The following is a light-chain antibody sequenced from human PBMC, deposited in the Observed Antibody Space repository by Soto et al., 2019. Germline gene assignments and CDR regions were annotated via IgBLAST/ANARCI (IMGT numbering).Light chain of an antibody. CDR3: QQSYNLPRP. J-gene: IGKJ2*01. CDR2: GAS. V-gene: IGKV1-39*01. Sequence: DIQMTQSPSSLSASLGDRVTITCRASQNIGKYLNWYQQKPGKPPKVLIYGASNLQSGVSSRFSGGGFGTDFSLTINSLRPEDFATYYCQQSYNLPRPFGQGTTLETK. CDR1: QNIGKY.